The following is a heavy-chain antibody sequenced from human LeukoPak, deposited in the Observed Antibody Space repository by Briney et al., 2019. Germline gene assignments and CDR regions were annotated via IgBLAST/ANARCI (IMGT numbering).Heavy chain of an antibody. CDR1: GFTFSDYY. J-gene: IGHJ4*02. CDR3: ARETVGVAFDS. CDR2: ISSSGSRV. V-gene: IGHV3-11*01. Sequence: GGSLRLFCAASGFTFSDYYMAWIRQAPGKGLEWVSYISSSGSRVGYADSVKGRCTISRDNAKKSLYLQMNSLRAEDTAVYYCARETVGVAFDSWGQRTLVTVSS. D-gene: IGHD4-23*01.